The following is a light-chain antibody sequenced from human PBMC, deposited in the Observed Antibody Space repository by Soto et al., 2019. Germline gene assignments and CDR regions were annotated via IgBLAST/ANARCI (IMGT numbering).Light chain of an antibody. CDR2: KAS. CDR1: QSISSW. J-gene: IGKJ2*01. CDR3: QQYNSYPYT. Sequence: DIQMTQSPSTLSASVGDRVTITCRASQSISSWLAWYQQKPGKAPKLLIYKASSLESGVPSRFSGDGSGTELTLTLSSLQPDDFATYYCQQYNSYPYTFGQGTKLEIK. V-gene: IGKV1-5*03.